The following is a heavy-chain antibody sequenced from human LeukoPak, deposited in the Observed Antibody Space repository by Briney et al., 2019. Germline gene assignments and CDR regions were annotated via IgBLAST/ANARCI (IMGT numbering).Heavy chain of an antibody. V-gene: IGHV3-23*01. D-gene: IGHD6-6*01. CDR2: ISNSGDNT. CDR1: GFTFSSYV. CDR3: AREESSSSGYYFDY. Sequence: GGTLRLSCAASGFTFSSYVMGWVRQAPGKGLEWVSAISNSGDNTYYADSVKGRFAISRDNAKNSLYLQMNNLRAEDTAVYYCAREESSSSGYYFDYWGQGALVTVSS. J-gene: IGHJ4*02.